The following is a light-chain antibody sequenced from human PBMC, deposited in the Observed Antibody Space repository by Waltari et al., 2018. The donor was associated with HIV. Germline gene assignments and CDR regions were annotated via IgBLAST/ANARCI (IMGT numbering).Light chain of an antibody. CDR2: GTS. CDR1: QSVSSSH. V-gene: IGKV3-20*01. Sequence: EIVLTQSPGALSLSQRERATLSCRASQSVSSSHLAWYKQRPGQAPRLLIYGTSSRGTGIQDRFSGSGSGTDFTLNISRLEPEDFAGYYCQQYGSSAPRTFGGVTKVEIK. J-gene: IGKJ4*01. CDR3: QQYGSSAPRT.